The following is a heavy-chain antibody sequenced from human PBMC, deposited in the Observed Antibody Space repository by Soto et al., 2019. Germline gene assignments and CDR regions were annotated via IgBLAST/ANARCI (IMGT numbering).Heavy chain of an antibody. J-gene: IGHJ3*02. Sequence: EVQLLESGGGLVQPGWSLSLSCAASGFNFSSYAMSWVRQAPGKGLEWVSAISGSGGSTYYADSVKGRFTISRDNSKNTLYLQMNSLRAEDTAVYYCARPAVVYDAFDIWGQGTMVTVSS. CDR2: ISGSGGST. V-gene: IGHV3-23*01. D-gene: IGHD2-15*01. CDR3: ARPAVVYDAFDI. CDR1: GFNFSSYA.